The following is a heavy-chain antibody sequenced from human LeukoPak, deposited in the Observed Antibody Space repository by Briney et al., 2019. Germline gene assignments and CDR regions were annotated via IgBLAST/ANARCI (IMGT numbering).Heavy chain of an antibody. Sequence: GGSLRLSCAASGFNFSSYAMSWVRQAPGKGLEWVSAISGSGGSTYYADSVKGRFTISRDNSKNTLYLQMNSLRAEDTAVYYCTKGTIWLPFDYWGQGTLVTVSS. V-gene: IGHV3-23*01. CDR3: TKGTIWLPFDY. CDR2: ISGSGGST. CDR1: GFNFSSYA. J-gene: IGHJ4*02. D-gene: IGHD5-18*01.